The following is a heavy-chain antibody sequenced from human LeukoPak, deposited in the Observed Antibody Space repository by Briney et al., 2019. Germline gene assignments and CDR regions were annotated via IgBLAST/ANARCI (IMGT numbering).Heavy chain of an antibody. CDR2: IYYSGTT. D-gene: IGHD2-2*01. CDR3: VRRVLSFSRPSNFDY. J-gene: IGHJ4*02. V-gene: IGHV4-39*01. CDR1: AGSVSSSTYD. Sequence: SETLSLTCSVSAGSVSSSTYDWGWIRQPPGKGLEWIGNIYYSGTTYYNPPLKSRVTISIDTSKKQFSLKLTSVTAADTAVYYCVRRVLSFSRPSNFDYWGQGILVTLSS.